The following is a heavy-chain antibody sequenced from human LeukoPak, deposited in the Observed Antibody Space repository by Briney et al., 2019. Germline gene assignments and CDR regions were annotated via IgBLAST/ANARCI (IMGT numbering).Heavy chain of an antibody. CDR3: ARGITGMPHFDY. CDR2: ISSSGSTI. D-gene: IGHD1-20*01. CDR1: GFTFSSYE. J-gene: IGHJ4*02. Sequence: PGGSLRLSCAASGFTFSSYEMNWVRQAPGKGLEWVSYISSSGSTIYYADSVKGRSTISRDNAKNSLYLQMNSLRAEDTAVYYCARGITGMPHFDYWGQGTLVTVSS. V-gene: IGHV3-48*03.